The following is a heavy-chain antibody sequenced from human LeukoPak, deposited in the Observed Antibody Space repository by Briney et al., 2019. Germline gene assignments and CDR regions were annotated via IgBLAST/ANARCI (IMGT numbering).Heavy chain of an antibody. J-gene: IGHJ4*02. CDR1: GFTLADYG. CDR2: INWRGGGT. CDR3: ARGGGNYPFDW. Sequence: GGSLRLSCAASGFTLADYGMSWVRQVPRKGLEWVSGINWRGGGTDYANSVQGRFTISRDNAKNSLYLQMNSLRAEDTAFYYCARGGGNYPFDWWGQGILVTVSS. V-gene: IGHV3-20*04. D-gene: IGHD3-10*01.